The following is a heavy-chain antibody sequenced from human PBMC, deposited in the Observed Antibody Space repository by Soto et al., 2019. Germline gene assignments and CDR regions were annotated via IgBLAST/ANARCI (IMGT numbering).Heavy chain of an antibody. CDR3: ARESGRYCSGGSCYSQWFDP. CDR2: IYYSGST. Sequence: QVQLQESGPGLVKPSETLSLTCTVSGGSVSSGSYYWSWIRQPPGKGLEWIGYIYYSGSTNYNPSLKSRVTISVYTSKIQFSLELSSVTAADRAVYYCARESGRYCSGGSCYSQWFDPWGQGTLVTVSS. J-gene: IGHJ5*02. V-gene: IGHV4-61*01. CDR1: GGSVSSGSYY. D-gene: IGHD2-15*01.